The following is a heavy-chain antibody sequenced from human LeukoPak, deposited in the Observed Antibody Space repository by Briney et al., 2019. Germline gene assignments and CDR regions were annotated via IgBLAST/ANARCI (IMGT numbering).Heavy chain of an antibody. D-gene: IGHD3-3*01. CDR2: ISYETST. Sequence: GGSLRLSCAASGFTFSSYSMNWVRQAPGKGLEWDSRISYETSTAYADSVKGRFTISRDNSKNTLYLQMNSLRAEDTAVYYCAKDGGSYYDFWSGPFHFDYWGQGTLVTVSS. CDR1: GFTFSSYS. V-gene: IGHV3-NL1*01. CDR3: AKDGGSYYDFWSGPFHFDY. J-gene: IGHJ4*02.